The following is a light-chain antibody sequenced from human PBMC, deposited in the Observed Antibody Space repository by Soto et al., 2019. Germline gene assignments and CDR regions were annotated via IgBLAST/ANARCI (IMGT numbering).Light chain of an antibody. V-gene: IGLV2-8*01. CDR2: EVN. CDR1: SSDFETYNV. CDR3: SSYGGYYNYV. Sequence: QSVLTQPASVSGSPGQSITISCTGTSSDFETYNVVSWYQHHPGKAPKLMIYEVNKRPSGVPDRFSGSKSGNTASLTVSGLQAEDEADYYCSSYGGYYNYVFGTGTKLTVL. J-gene: IGLJ1*01.